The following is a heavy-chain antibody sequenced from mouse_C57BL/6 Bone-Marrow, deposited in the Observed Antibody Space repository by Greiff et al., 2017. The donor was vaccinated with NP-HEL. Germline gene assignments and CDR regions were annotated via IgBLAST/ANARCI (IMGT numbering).Heavy chain of an antibody. CDR3: AKGKKDYGFAD. CDR2: ISPGDGGS. J-gene: IGHJ3*01. V-gene: IGHV1-82*01. D-gene: IGHD2-4*01. Sequence: QVQLQQSGPELVKPGASVKISCKASGYAFRSSWMNWVKQRPGKGLEWIGRISPGDGGSYYNGQFTGTATLNADKSSCTDYRLLSSLTSEDSAVYSCAKGKKDYGFADWGQGTLVSVSA. CDR1: GYAFRSSW.